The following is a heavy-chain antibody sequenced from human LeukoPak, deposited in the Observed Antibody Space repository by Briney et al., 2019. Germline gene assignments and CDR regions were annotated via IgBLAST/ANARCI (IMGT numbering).Heavy chain of an antibody. D-gene: IGHD6-13*01. CDR1: GGTFSSYA. CDR3: ARGSVVGIAAATGPAFDI. Sequence: SVKVSCKASGGTFSSYAISWVRQAPGQGLEWMGRIIPILGIANYAQKFQGRVTITADKSTSTAYMELSSLRSEDTAVYYCARGSVVGIAAATGPAFDIWGQGTMVTVSS. J-gene: IGHJ3*02. V-gene: IGHV1-69*04. CDR2: IIPILGIA.